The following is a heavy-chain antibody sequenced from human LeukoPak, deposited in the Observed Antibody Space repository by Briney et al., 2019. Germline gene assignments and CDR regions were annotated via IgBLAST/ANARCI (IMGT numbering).Heavy chain of an antibody. Sequence: TGGSLRLSCAASGFTFSDYAMSWVCQAPGKGLEWVSSIRSTGGGTYYADSVKGRFTISRDNSKNTVYLQMNSLRAEDTAVYYCSKGSVNLDYWGQGTLVTVSS. V-gene: IGHV3-23*01. CDR2: IRSTGGGT. D-gene: IGHD3-3*01. CDR1: GFTFSDYA. J-gene: IGHJ4*02. CDR3: SKGSVNLDY.